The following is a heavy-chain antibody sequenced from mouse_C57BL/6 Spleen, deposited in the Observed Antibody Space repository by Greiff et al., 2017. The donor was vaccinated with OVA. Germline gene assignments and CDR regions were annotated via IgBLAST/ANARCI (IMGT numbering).Heavy chain of an antibody. J-gene: IGHJ2*01. Sequence: QVQLQQSGPELVKPGASVKISCKASGYAFSSSWMNWVKQRPGKGLEWIGRIYPGDGDTNYNGKFKGKATLTADKSSSTAYMQLSSLTSEDSAVSFCARPLYDGALGYWGQGTTLTVSS. CDR3: ARPLYDGALGY. CDR2: IYPGDGDT. V-gene: IGHV1-82*01. CDR1: GYAFSSSW. D-gene: IGHD2-12*01.